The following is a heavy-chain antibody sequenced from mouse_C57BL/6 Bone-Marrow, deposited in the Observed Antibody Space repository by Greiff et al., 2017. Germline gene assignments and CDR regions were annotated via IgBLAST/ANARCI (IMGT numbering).Heavy chain of an antibody. J-gene: IGHJ2*01. V-gene: IGHV1-64*01. CDR1: GYTFTSYW. CDR2: IHPNSGST. D-gene: IGHD6-5*01. CDR3: ARNSLLCVDY. Sequence: QVQLQQPGAELVKPGASVKLSCKASGYTFTSYWMHWVKQRPGQGLEWIGMIHPNSGSTNYNEKFKSKATLTVDKSSSTAYMQLSSLTSEASAVYYCARNSLLCVDYWGQGTTLTVSS.